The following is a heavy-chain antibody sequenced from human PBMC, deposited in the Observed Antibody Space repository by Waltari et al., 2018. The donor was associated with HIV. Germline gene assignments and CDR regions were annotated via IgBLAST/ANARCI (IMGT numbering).Heavy chain of an antibody. J-gene: IGHJ6*02. CDR1: GYTLTELS. Sequence: QVQLVQSGAEVKKPGASVKVSCKVSGYTLTELSMHWVRQAPGKGLEWMGGFDPEDGETIYAQKFQGRVTMTEDTSTDTAYMELSSLRSEDTAVYYCATVGPPQSGSQNYYYYGMDVWGQGTTVTVSS. D-gene: IGHD1-26*01. CDR3: ATVGPPQSGSQNYYYYGMDV. V-gene: IGHV1-24*01. CDR2: FDPEDGET.